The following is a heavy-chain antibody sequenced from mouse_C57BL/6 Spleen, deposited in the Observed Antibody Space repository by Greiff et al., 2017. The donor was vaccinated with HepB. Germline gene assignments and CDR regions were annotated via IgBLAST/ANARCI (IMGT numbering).Heavy chain of an antibody. CDR1: GYAFTNYL. CDR3: ASGATVVDYYAMDY. J-gene: IGHJ4*01. V-gene: IGHV1-54*01. D-gene: IGHD1-1*01. CDR2: INSGSGGT. Sequence: QVQLQQSGAELVRPGTSVKVSCKASGYAFTNYLIEWVKQRPGQGLEWIGVINSGSGGTNYNEKFKGKATLTADKSSSTAYMQLSSLTSEDSAVYFCASGATVVDYYAMDYWGQGTSVTVSS.